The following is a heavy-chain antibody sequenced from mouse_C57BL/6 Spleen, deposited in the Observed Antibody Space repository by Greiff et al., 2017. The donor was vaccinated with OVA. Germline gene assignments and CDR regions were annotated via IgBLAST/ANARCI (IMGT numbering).Heavy chain of an antibody. CDR1: GYTFTDYY. CDR3: ARDYYDPRRAMDY. Sequence: VQLQQSGPELVKPGASVKISCKASGYTFTDYYMNWVKQSHGKSLEWIGDINPNNGGTSYNQKFKGKATLTVDKSSSTAYMELRSLTSEDSAVYYCARDYYDPRRAMDYWGQGTSVTVSS. CDR2: INPNNGGT. V-gene: IGHV1-26*01. J-gene: IGHJ4*01. D-gene: IGHD2-4*01.